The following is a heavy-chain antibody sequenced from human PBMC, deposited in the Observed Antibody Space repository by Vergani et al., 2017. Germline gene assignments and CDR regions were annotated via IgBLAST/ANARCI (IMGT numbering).Heavy chain of an antibody. Sequence: QVQLVESGGGVVQPGRSLRLSCEASGFAFNNYGIHWVRQAPGKGLEWVAVISDGGSNEHYVDSVKGRFTISRDNSKNTLYLQMNSLRAEDTAVYYCARARAGSGYYYMDVWGTGTTVIVS. V-gene: IGHV3-30*03. J-gene: IGHJ6*03. D-gene: IGHD3-10*01. CDR3: ARARAGSGYYYMDV. CDR2: ISDGGSNE. CDR1: GFAFNNYG.